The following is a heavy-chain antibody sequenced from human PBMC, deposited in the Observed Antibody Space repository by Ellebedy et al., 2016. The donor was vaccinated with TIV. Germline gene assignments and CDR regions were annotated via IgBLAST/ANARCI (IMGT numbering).Heavy chain of an antibody. V-gene: IGHV1-69*13. CDR2: IIASVGSE. Sequence: ASVKVSCKASGGTFNSYAVSWVRQAPGQGLEWVGGIIASVGSEEYAPRFQGRLTITADESTSKAHMELNSLRSEDTAVYYCARLGRFGESMPPYYYFGMDVWGQGTTVIVSS. J-gene: IGHJ6*02. CDR1: GGTFNSYA. D-gene: IGHD3-10*01. CDR3: ARLGRFGESMPPYYYFGMDV.